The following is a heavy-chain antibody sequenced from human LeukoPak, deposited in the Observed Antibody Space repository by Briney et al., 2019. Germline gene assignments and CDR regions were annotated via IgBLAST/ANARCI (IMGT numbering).Heavy chain of an antibody. CDR2: ISYDGSNK. D-gene: IGHD3-10*01. Sequence: GRSLRLSCAASGFTFSSYAMHWVRQAPGKGLEWVAVISYDGSNKYYADSVKGRFTISRDNSKNTLYLQMNSLRAEDTAVHYCARLLTWFLRDEFDYWGQGTLVTVSS. CDR3: ARLLTWFLRDEFDY. CDR1: GFTFSSYA. J-gene: IGHJ4*02. V-gene: IGHV3-30-3*01.